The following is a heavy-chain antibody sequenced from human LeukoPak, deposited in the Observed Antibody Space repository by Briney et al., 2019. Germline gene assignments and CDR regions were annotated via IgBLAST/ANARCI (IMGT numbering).Heavy chain of an antibody. D-gene: IGHD3-22*01. CDR2: INHSGSS. CDR3: ARKTNYYDSSGSRWFDP. J-gene: IGHJ5*02. V-gene: IGHV4-34*01. CDR1: GGSFSGYY. Sequence: SETLSLTCAVYGGSFSGYYWSWIRQPPGKGREWSREINHSGSSNYNPSLKSRVTISVDTPKNQFSLKLSSVSAADTAVYYCARKTNYYDSSGSRWFDPWGQGTLVTVSS.